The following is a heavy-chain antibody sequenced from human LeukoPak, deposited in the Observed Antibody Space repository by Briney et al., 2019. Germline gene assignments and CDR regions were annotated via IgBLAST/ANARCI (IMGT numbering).Heavy chain of an antibody. CDR2: ISSSSSTI. D-gene: IGHD3-10*01. CDR1: GFTFNSYS. Sequence: GGSLRLSCAASGFTFNSYSMNWVRQVPGKGLEWVSYISSSSSTIYYADSVKGRFTISRDNAKNSLYLQMNSLRDEDTAVYYCARGGVLLWFGELLGFDYWGQGTLVTVSS. J-gene: IGHJ4*02. CDR3: ARGGVLLWFGELLGFDY. V-gene: IGHV3-48*02.